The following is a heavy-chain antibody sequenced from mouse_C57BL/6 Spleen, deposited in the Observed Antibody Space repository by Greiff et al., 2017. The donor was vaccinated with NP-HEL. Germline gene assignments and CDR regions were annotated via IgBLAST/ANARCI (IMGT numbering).Heavy chain of an antibody. CDR3: ARHEAPATGTSFWGAY. Sequence: QVHVKQSGAELVKPGASVKLSCKASGYTFTEYTIHWVKQRSGQGLEWIGWFYPGSGSIKYNEKFKDKATLTADKSSSTVYMELSRLTSEDSAVYFCARHEAPATGTSFWGAYWGQGTLVTVSA. CDR2: FYPGSGSI. J-gene: IGHJ3*01. CDR1: GYTFTEYT. D-gene: IGHD4-1*02. V-gene: IGHV1-62-2*01.